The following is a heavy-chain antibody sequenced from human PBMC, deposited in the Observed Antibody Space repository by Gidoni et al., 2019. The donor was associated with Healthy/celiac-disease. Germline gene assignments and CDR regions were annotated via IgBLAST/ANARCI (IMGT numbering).Heavy chain of an antibody. CDR2: ISYDGSNK. J-gene: IGHJ4*02. CDR1: GFTFGSYG. Sequence: QVKLVGSGGGVVQPGRSLSLSWAPSGFTFGSYGMHWVRQAPGKGLEWVAVISYDGSNKYYADSVKGRFTISRDNSKNTLYLQMNSLRAEDTAVYYCAKDKSVVPAAPLDYWGQGTLVTVSS. CDR3: AKDKSVVPAAPLDY. V-gene: IGHV3-30*18. D-gene: IGHD2-2*01.